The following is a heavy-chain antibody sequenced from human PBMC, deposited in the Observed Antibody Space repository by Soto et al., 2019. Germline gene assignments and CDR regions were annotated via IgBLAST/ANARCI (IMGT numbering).Heavy chain of an antibody. Sequence: QVQLVESGGGVVQPGRSLRLSCAASGFTFNSYGMHWVRQTPGKGLEWVAVIWYDGSNKYYADSVKGRFTISRDNSKNTLDLQMNSLSSDDTAVYYCTRGGGRWYFDYWGQGTLVTVSS. V-gene: IGHV3-33*01. CDR2: IWYDGSNK. D-gene: IGHD3-16*01. J-gene: IGHJ4*02. CDR1: GFTFNSYG. CDR3: TRGGGRWYFDY.